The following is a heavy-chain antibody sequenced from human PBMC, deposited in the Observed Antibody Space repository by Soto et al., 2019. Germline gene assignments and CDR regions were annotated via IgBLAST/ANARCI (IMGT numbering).Heavy chain of an antibody. CDR2: ISSSGSTI. J-gene: IGHJ4*02. V-gene: IGHV3-11*01. CDR3: ARASEDYGDYPSDY. Sequence: QVQLVESGGGLAKPGGSLRLSCAASGFTFSDYYTSWIRQAPGKGLELVSYISSSGSTIYYAASVKGLFTISRDNAKNYLYLQMNSLRAEDAAVYYCARASEDYGDYPSDYWGQGTLVTVSS. CDR1: GFTFSDYY. D-gene: IGHD4-17*01.